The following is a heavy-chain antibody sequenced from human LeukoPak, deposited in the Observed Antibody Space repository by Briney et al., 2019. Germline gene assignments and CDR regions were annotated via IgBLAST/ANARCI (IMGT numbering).Heavy chain of an antibody. CDR2: ISYDGSNK. CDR1: GFTFSSYA. V-gene: IGHV3-30-3*01. D-gene: IGHD5-24*01. Sequence: PGGSLRLSCAASGFTFSSYAMSWVRQAPGKGLEWVAVISYDGSNKYYADSVKGRFTISRDNSKNTLYLQMNSLRAEDTAVYYCARGDRQIRGMATITHWGQGTLVTVSS. J-gene: IGHJ4*02. CDR3: ARGDRQIRGMATITH.